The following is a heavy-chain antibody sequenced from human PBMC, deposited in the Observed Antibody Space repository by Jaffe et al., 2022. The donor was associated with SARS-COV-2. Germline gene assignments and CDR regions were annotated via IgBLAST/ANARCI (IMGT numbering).Heavy chain of an antibody. Sequence: QVQLQESGPGLVKPSETLSLTCTVSGGSISSYYWSWIRQPPGKGLEWIGYIYYSGSTNYNPSLKSRVTISVDTSKNQFSLKLSSVTAADTAVYYCARVGRQQQGAVTFDPWGQGTLVTVSS. CDR3: ARVGRQQQGAVTFDP. V-gene: IGHV4-59*01. D-gene: IGHD6-13*01. J-gene: IGHJ5*02. CDR1: GGSISSYY. CDR2: IYYSGST.